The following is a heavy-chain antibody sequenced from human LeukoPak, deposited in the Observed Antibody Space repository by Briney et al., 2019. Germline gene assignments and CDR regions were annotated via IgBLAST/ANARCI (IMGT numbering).Heavy chain of an antibody. Sequence: SETLSLTCTVSGGSISSYYWSWLRQPPGKGLEWIGYIYYSGSTNYNPSLTSRVTISVDTSKNQFSLKLSSVTAADTAVYYCARDYYDYGDYLEWYFDLWGRGTLVTVSS. D-gene: IGHD4-17*01. CDR1: GGSISSYY. CDR2: IYYSGST. V-gene: IGHV4-59*01. CDR3: ARDYYDYGDYLEWYFDL. J-gene: IGHJ2*01.